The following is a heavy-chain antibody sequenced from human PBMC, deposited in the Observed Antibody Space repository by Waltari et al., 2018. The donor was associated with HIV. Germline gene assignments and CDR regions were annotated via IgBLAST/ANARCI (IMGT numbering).Heavy chain of an antibody. J-gene: IGHJ6*02. CDR3: ARGGEYCSSTSCPGPYYYYGMDV. V-gene: IGHV4-59*01. D-gene: IGHD2-2*01. CDR1: GGSISSYY. Sequence: QVQLQESGPGLVKPSETLSLTCTVSGGSISSYYWSWIRQPPGKGLEWIGYIYYSGRTNHTPPLMTRVTISVDTSKNQFSLKRSSVTAADTAVYYCARGGEYCSSTSCPGPYYYYGMDVWGQGTTVTVSS. CDR2: IYYSGRT.